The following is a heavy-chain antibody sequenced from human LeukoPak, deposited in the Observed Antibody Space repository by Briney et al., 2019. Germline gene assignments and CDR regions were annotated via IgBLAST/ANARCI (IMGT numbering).Heavy chain of an antibody. CDR2: IIPIFGTA. CDR3: AGGRYSSSINSMDV. D-gene: IGHD6-6*01. CDR1: GGTFSSYA. Sequence: SVKVSCKASGGTFSSYAISWVRQAPGQGLEWMGGIIPIFGTANYAQKFQGRVMITADESTSTAYMELSSLRSEDTAVYYCAGGRYSSSINSMDVWGQGTTVTVSS. V-gene: IGHV1-69*13. J-gene: IGHJ6*02.